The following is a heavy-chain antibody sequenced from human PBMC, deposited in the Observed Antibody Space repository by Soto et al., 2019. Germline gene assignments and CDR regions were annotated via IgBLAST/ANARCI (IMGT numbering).Heavy chain of an antibody. CDR1: GGTFSSYS. CDR2: IIPIFGTA. CDR3: ARDSSLSDAFDI. Sequence: SVKVSCKASGGTFSSYSISWVRQAPGQGLEWMGGIIPIFGTANYAQKFQGRVTITADESTSTAYMELSSLRSEDTAVYYCARDSSLSDAFDIWGQGTMVTVSS. V-gene: IGHV1-69*13. D-gene: IGHD2-15*01. J-gene: IGHJ3*02.